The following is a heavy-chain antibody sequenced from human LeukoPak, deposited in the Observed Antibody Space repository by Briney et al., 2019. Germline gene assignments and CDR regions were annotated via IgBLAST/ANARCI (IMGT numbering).Heavy chain of an antibody. D-gene: IGHD6-19*01. J-gene: IGHJ4*02. V-gene: IGHV3-30*18. CDR2: ISYDGSNK. CDR1: GFTFSTYV. Sequence: GGSLRLSCAASGFTFSTYVMHWVRQAPGKGLEWVALISYDGSNKYYADSVKGRFTISRDNSKNTLYLQMNSLRAEDTAVYYCAKESVAGSYFDYWGQGTLVTVSS. CDR3: AKESVAGSYFDY.